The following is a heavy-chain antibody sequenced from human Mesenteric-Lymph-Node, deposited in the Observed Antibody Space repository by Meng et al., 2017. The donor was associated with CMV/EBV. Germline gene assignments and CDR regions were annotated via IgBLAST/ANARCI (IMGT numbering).Heavy chain of an antibody. D-gene: IGHD3-3*01. CDR3: AREFPHMSGYAFDI. Sequence: GGSLRLSCAASGFTVSSNYMSWVRQAPGKGLEWVSVIYSGGSTYYADSVKGRFTISRDNAKNSLYLQMNSLRAEDTAVYYCAREFPHMSGYAFDIWGQGTMVTVSS. CDR1: GFTVSSNY. J-gene: IGHJ3*02. V-gene: IGHV3-53*01. CDR2: IYSGGST.